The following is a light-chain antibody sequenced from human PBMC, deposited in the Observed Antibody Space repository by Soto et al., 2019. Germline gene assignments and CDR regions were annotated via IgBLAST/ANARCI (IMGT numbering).Light chain of an antibody. J-gene: IGKJ2*01. CDR3: QQYEDVPT. CDR2: DAS. Sequence: DIQMTQSPSSLAASVGDRVTLTWQESQDISTFLNWYHQEPGKAPKLLISDASALETGVPSRFRGSGAGTDFTFTISSLQPRAVGTYYCQQYEDVPTFGQGTKVGIK. CDR1: QDISTF. V-gene: IGKV1-33*01.